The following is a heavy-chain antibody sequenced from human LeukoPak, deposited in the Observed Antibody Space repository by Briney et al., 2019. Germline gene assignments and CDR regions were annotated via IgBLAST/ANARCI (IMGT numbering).Heavy chain of an antibody. D-gene: IGHD2-15*01. CDR3: AGGRALGYCSGGSCYDIDY. CDR1: GFTFSIYA. Sequence: PGRSLRLSCAGSGFTFSIYAMHWVRQAPGKGLEWVAVISYDESNEYYADSVKGRFTISRDNSKSTLYLQMNSLRTEDTALYYCAGGRALGYCSGGSCYDIDYWGQGTLVTVSS. CDR2: ISYDESNE. V-gene: IGHV3-30*04. J-gene: IGHJ4*02.